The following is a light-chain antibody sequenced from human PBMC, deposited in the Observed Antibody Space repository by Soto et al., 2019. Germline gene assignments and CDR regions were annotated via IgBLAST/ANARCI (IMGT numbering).Light chain of an antibody. CDR1: QSVSSY. CDR2: DAS. V-gene: IGKV3-11*01. CDR3: QQRSNWPVT. Sequence: EIVLTQSPATLSLSPGERATLSCRASQSVSSYLAWYQQKPGQAPRLLIYDASNRATGIPARFSGSGSGTDFTLTISSLEPEDFAVYYCQQRSNWPVTFGQGTNVDSK. J-gene: IGKJ1*01.